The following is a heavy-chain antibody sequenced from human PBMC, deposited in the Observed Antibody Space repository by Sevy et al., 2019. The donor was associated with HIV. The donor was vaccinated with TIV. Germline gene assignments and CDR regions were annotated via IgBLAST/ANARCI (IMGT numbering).Heavy chain of an antibody. CDR3: ARVRTYYDFSMDV. J-gene: IGHJ6*02. CDR1: GFTVSSNY. V-gene: IGHV3-66*01. D-gene: IGHD3-3*01. Sequence: GGSLRLSFAASGFTVSSNYMSWVRQAPGKGLEWVSVIYSGGSTYYADSVKGRFTISRDNSKNTLYLQMNSLRAEDTAVYYCARVRTYYDFSMDVWGQGTTVTVSS. CDR2: IYSGGST.